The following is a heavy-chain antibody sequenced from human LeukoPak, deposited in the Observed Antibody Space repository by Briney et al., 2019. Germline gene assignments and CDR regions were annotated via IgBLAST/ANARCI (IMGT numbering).Heavy chain of an antibody. J-gene: IGHJ4*02. V-gene: IGHV1-2*02. CDR2: INPNSGGT. CDR1: GYTFTGYY. CDR3: ATAPGYSSGWLFDY. Sequence: GASVKVSCKASGYTFTGYYMHWVRQAPGQGLEWMGWINPNSGGTNYAQKFQGRVTMTRDTSISTAYMELSRLRYDDTAVYYCATAPGYSSGWLFDYWGQGTLVTVSS. D-gene: IGHD6-19*01.